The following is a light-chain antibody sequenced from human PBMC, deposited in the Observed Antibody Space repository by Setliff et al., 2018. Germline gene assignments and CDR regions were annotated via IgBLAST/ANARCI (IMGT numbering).Light chain of an antibody. J-gene: IGLJ2*01. CDR2: EVT. V-gene: IGLV2-23*02. CDR3: SSYGRNRSYVYVL. CDR1: NSDIGTYNL. Sequence: QSVLAQPASVSGSPGQSITISCTGANSDIGTYNLVSWYQQYPGRAPNLMIYEVTRRPSGVSDRFSASKSGNTASLTIYGLQAEDEADYYCSSYGRNRSYVYVLFGGGT.